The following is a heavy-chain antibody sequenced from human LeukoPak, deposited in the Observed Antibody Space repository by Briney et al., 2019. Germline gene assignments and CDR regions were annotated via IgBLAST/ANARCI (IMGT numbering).Heavy chain of an antibody. CDR1: GYTFTTYG. Sequence: GASVKVSCKASGYTFTTYGISWVRQATGQGLEWMGWMNPNSGNTGYAQKFQGRVTMTRNTSISTAYMELSSLRSEDTAVYYCARKEQQLVLYDYWGQGTLVTVSS. J-gene: IGHJ4*02. V-gene: IGHV1-8*02. CDR2: MNPNSGNT. D-gene: IGHD6-13*01. CDR3: ARKEQQLVLYDY.